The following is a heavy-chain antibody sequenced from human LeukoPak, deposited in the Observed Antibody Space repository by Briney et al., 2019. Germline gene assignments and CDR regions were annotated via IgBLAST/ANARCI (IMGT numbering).Heavy chain of an antibody. CDR3: AIYSSSSLVRDAFDI. CDR1: GFTFSSYE. V-gene: IGHV3-48*03. J-gene: IGHJ3*02. Sequence: GGSLRLSCAASGFTFSSYEMNWVRQAPGKGLEWVSYISSSGSTIYYADPVKGRFTISRDNAKNSLYLQMNSLRAEDTAVYYCAIYSSSSLVRDAFDIWGQGTMVTVSS. D-gene: IGHD6-13*01. CDR2: ISSSGSTI.